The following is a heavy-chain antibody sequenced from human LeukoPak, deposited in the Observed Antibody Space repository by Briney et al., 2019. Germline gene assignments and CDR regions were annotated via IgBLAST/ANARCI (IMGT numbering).Heavy chain of an antibody. Sequence: SQTLSLTCTVSAGSISSGEYYWSWIRQPPGKGLEWIGYIYYSGRTYYNPSLKSRLAITVDTSKNQFSLKLDSVTAADTAVYYCARYYDFLSYMDVWGKGTTVTVSS. D-gene: IGHD3-3*01. CDR3: ARYYDFLSYMDV. V-gene: IGHV4-30-4*08. J-gene: IGHJ6*03. CDR1: AGSISSGEYY. CDR2: IYYSGRT.